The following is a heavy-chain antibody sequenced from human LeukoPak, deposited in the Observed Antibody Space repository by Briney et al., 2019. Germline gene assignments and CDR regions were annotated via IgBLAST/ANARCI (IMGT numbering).Heavy chain of an antibody. CDR1: GFTFSSSE. J-gene: IGHJ4*02. CDR2: ISSSSNTI. Sequence: GGSLRLSCATSGFTFSSSEMNCVRQAPGKGLEWVSYISSSSNTIYYADSVKGRFTISRDNARNSLYLQMNSLRDEDTAVYYCARDRDHSNNWYIFLDYWGQATLVTVSS. CDR3: ARDRDHSNNWYIFLDY. V-gene: IGHV3-48*02. D-gene: IGHD6-13*01.